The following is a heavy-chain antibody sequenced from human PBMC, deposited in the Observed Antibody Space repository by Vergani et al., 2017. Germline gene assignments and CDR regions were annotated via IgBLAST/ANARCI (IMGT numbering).Heavy chain of an antibody. CDR2: ISGSGGST. V-gene: IGHV3-23*01. D-gene: IGHD3-9*01. CDR1: GFTFSSYA. CDR3: ASLYYDILTGYPLGENYYGMDV. Sequence: EVQLLESGGGLVQPGGSLRLSCAASGFTFSSYAMSWVRQAPGKGLEWVSAISGSGGSTYYADSVKGRFTISRDNSKNTLYLQMNSLRAEDTAVYYCASLYYDILTGYPLGENYYGMDVWGQGTTVTVSS. J-gene: IGHJ6*02.